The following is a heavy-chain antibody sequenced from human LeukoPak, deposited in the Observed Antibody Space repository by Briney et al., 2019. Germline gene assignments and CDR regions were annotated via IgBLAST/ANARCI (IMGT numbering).Heavy chain of an antibody. CDR2: ISTSSSYI. Sequence: GGSLRLSCEASGFTFSTYNMNWVRQAPGKGLEWVSCISTSSSYIYYADSVKGRFTISRDNAKNSLYLQMNSLRAEDTAVYYCARVRLQPRTLLDDAFDIWGQGTMVTVSS. V-gene: IGHV3-21*01. CDR1: GFTFSTYN. J-gene: IGHJ3*02. D-gene: IGHD1-14*01. CDR3: ARVRLQPRTLLDDAFDI.